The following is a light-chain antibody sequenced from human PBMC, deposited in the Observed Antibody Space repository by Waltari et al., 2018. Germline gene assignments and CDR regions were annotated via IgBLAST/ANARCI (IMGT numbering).Light chain of an antibody. J-gene: IGKJ4*01. V-gene: IGKV4-1*01. CDR3: QQFYSLPVT. CDR2: WAS. Sequence: DIVMTQSPDSLAVSLGERATINCKSSQSVLYSSNNKNYVAWYQQKQGQPPKLLVYWASTWESGVPDRFSGSGSGTDFSLTSSSLQAEDVAVYYWQQFYSLPVTFGGGTNVEIK. CDR1: QSVLYSSNNKNY.